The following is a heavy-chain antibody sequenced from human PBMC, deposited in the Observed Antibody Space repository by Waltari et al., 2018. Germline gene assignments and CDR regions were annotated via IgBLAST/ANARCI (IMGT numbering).Heavy chain of an antibody. Sequence: QVQLQESGPGLVKPSQTLSLTCSVPGFSLSSGSYYWRWIRQHPGQGLEWIGYISHSGDTDYSPSLRSRLTLSVDTSKNQFSLKLNSVTAADTGVYFCAGRGAKMFSIWGRGTLVTVSS. CDR1: GFSLSSGSYY. CDR3: AGRGAKMFSI. D-gene: IGHD3-3*02. CDR2: ISHSGDT. V-gene: IGHV4-31*02. J-gene: IGHJ4*02.